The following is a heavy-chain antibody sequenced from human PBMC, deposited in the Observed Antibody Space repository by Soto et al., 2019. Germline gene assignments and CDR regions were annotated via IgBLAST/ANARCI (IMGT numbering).Heavy chain of an antibody. V-gene: IGHV3-73*01. J-gene: IGHJ4*02. CDR1: GFTFDVYT. CDR3: TQTLNSGYSIFVDY. CDR2: VRSKANSYAT. D-gene: IGHD3-22*01. Sequence: PGGSLRLSCAASGFTFDVYTMHWVRQASGKGLEWVGRVRSKANSYATAYAASVKGRLTISRDDSKNTAYLQMNSLKTEDTAVYYCTQTLNSGYSIFVDYWGQGTLVTVSS.